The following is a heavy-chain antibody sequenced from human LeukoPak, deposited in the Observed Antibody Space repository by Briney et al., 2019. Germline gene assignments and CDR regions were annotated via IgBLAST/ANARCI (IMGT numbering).Heavy chain of an antibody. CDR2: IYHSGST. D-gene: IGHD3-22*01. CDR3: ARENRDYYDSSGYPNDY. J-gene: IGHJ4*02. Sequence: SETLSLTCAVSGGSISSSNWWSWVRQPPGKGLEWIGEIYHSGSTNYNPSLKSRVTISVDKSKNQFSLKLSSVTAADTAVYYCARENRDYYDSSGYPNDYWGQGTLVTVSS. V-gene: IGHV4-4*02. CDR1: GGSISSSNW.